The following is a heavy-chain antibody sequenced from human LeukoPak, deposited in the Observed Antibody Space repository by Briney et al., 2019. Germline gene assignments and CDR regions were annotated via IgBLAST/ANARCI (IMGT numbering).Heavy chain of an antibody. V-gene: IGHV3-30*03. CDR1: GFTFSSYG. Sequence: PGRSLRLSCAASGFTFSSYGMHWVRQAPGKGLEWVAVISYDGSNKYYADSVKGRFTISRDDAKNSLYLQMNSLRAEDTAVYYCARDGDSSGSYYFDYWGQGTLVTVSS. J-gene: IGHJ4*02. CDR2: ISYDGSNK. CDR3: ARDGDSSGSYYFDY. D-gene: IGHD3-22*01.